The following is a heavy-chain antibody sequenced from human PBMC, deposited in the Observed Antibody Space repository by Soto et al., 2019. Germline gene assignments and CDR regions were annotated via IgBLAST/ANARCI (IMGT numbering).Heavy chain of an antibody. CDR3: ARDVPQNWLDS. CDR1: RGAFGDYW. Sequence: EVQLVESGGGLVQPGGSLRLSCEASRGAFGDYWMHWVRQAPGKGLVWVSRINRDANDILYADSVKGRFTASRDNAKNMVFLQMNSLRVEDTAGYYCARDVPQNWLDSWGQGTLVTVSS. CDR2: INRDANDI. J-gene: IGHJ5*01. V-gene: IGHV3-74*01. D-gene: IGHD3-10*02.